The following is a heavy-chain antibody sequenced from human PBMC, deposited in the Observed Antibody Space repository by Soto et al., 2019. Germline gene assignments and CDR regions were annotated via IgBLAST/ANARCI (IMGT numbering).Heavy chain of an antibody. CDR2: IYNSGSS. CDR3: ASSRYDSSGYSPNDAFDI. Sequence: LSLTCTVSGGSISSGDHYWSWIRQPPGKGLEWIGYIYNSGSSYYNPSLKSRFTISVDMSKNHFSLKLSSVTAADTAVYYCASSRYDSSGYSPNDAFDIWGQGTMVTVSS. J-gene: IGHJ3*02. D-gene: IGHD3-22*01. V-gene: IGHV4-30-4*01. CDR1: GGSISSGDHY.